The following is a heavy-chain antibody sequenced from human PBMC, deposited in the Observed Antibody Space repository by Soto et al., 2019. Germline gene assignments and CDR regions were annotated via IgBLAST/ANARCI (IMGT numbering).Heavy chain of an antibody. Sequence: EVQLLESGGGLAQAGGSLRLSCAASGFNFKIYAMNWIRQAPGKGLEWVSVMIGDGTSWDYADSVRGRFTISRDNSKNMLYLQMNNLRAEDTAIDYCAKDLRPDGKYDLDYWGQGTLVTVSS. CDR2: MIGDGTSW. J-gene: IGHJ4*02. D-gene: IGHD1-26*01. V-gene: IGHV3-23*01. CDR3: AKDLRPDGKYDLDY. CDR1: GFNFKIYA.